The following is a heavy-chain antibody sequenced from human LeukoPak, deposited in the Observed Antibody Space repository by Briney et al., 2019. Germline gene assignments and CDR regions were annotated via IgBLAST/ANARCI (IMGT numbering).Heavy chain of an antibody. D-gene: IGHD3-22*01. J-gene: IGHJ3*02. V-gene: IGHV4-34*01. CDR3: ARVGRTYYYDSSGYYSDAFDI. CDR1: GGSFSGYY. CDR2: INHSGST. Sequence: PSEPLSLTCAVYGGSFSGYYWSWIRQPPRKGLEWIGEINHSGSTNYNPSLKSRVTISVDTSKNQFSLKLSSVTAADTAVYYCARVGRTYYYDSSGYYSDAFDIWGQGTMVTVSS.